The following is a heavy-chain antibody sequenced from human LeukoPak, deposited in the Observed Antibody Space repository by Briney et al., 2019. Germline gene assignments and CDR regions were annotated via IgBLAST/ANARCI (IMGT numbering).Heavy chain of an antibody. J-gene: IGHJ4*02. D-gene: IGHD1-1*01. CDR1: GGSISSSSYY. CDR2: ISTSGGST. Sequence: ETLSLTCTVSGGSISSSSYYWGWIRQPPGKGLEWVSTISTSGGSTYYADSVKGRFAISRDNSKNTLFLQMNSLRAEDTAVYYCAKDPGYRDYWGQGTLVTVSS. V-gene: IGHV3-23*01. CDR3: AKDPGYRDY.